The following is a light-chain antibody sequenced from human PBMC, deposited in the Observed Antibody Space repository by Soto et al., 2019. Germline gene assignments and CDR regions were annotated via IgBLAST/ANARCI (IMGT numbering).Light chain of an antibody. CDR3: SSFTTISTLV. CDR2: DVS. J-gene: IGLJ1*01. CDR1: SSDVGSFDS. Sequence: QAVVTQPASVSGSPGQPITISCTGTSSDVGSFDSVAWYQHNPGKAPKLMIYDVSNRPSGVSSRFSGSKSGNTASLSISGLQTEDEANYYCSSFTTISTLVFGTGTKLTVL. V-gene: IGLV2-14*01.